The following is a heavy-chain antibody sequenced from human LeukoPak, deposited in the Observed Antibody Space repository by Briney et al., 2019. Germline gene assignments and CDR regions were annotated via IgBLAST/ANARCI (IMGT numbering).Heavy chain of an antibody. J-gene: IGHJ4*02. CDR3: ARTTGHFDY. CDR2: TYHRSRWYS. Sequence: SQTLSLTCAISGDSVSSNSAAWNWIRQSPSRGLEWLGRTYHRSRWYSESALSLKGRITVNPDTSKNQFSLQLNSVGPEDTAVYYCARTTGHFDYWGQGTLVTVSS. D-gene: IGHD2-8*02. V-gene: IGHV6-1*01. CDR1: GDSVSSNSAA.